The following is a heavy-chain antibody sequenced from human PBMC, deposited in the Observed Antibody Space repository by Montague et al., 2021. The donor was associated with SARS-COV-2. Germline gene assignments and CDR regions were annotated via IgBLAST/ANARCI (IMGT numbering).Heavy chain of an antibody. V-gene: IGHV4-4*09. Sequence: STNYNPSLKSRFTISVDTSKNQFSLKVRSVTAADTAVYYCARRRERWYDAFDIWGQGTMVTVSS. CDR3: ARRRERWYDAFDI. J-gene: IGHJ3*02. CDR2: ST. D-gene: IGHD2-15*01.